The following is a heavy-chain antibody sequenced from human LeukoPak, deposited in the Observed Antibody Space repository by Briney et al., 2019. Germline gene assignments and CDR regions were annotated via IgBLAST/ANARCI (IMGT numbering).Heavy chain of an antibody. CDR2: INPNSGGT. J-gene: IGHJ3*02. D-gene: IGHD1-14*01. CDR3: ARYSPQAFDI. Sequence: ASVKVSCKASGYTFTDYYMHWVRQAPGQGLEWMGWINPNSGGTSYARKFQGRVTMTRDTSISTAYMELSRLRSDDTAVYYCARYSPQAFDIWGQGTIVTVSS. V-gene: IGHV1-2*02. CDR1: GYTFTDYY.